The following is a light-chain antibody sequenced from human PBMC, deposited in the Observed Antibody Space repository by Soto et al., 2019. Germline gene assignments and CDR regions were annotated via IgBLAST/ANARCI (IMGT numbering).Light chain of an antibody. CDR3: QTWGTGFKV. J-gene: IGLJ3*02. CDR1: SGHSSYS. V-gene: IGLV4-69*01. CDR2: LSSDGSH. Sequence: QPVLTQSPSASASLGASVKLTCTLSSGHSSYSIAWHQQQPEKGPRYLMKLSSDGSHIKGDGIPDRFSGSGSGAERYLTISSLQSEDEADYYCQTWGTGFKVFGGGTKVTVL.